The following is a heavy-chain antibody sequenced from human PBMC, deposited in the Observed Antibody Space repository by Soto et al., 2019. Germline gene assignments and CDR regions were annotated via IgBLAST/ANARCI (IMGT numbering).Heavy chain of an antibody. J-gene: IGHJ4*02. Sequence: PGGSLRLSCAASGFTVSSNYMSWVRQAPGKGLEWVSVIYSGGTTYYADSVKGRFTISRDNSRNTVYLQMNSLRAEDTAVYYCARLMTTVTNFESWGQGSLVTVSS. CDR1: GFTVSSNY. D-gene: IGHD4-17*01. V-gene: IGHV3-53*01. CDR2: IYSGGTT. CDR3: ARLMTTVTNFES.